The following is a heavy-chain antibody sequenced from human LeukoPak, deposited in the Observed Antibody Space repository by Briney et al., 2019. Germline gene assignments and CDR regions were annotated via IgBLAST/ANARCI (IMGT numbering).Heavy chain of an antibody. D-gene: IGHD3-22*01. CDR3: TTLYDTSGATFDY. J-gene: IGHJ4*02. Sequence: GGSLRLSCAASGFTFSNAWMNWVRQAPGKGLEWVGRIKSKTHGGTTDYAAPVKGRFTISRDDSENTLSLQMNSPKTEDTAVYYCTTLYDTSGATFDYWGQGTLVTVSS. CDR1: GFTFSNAW. V-gene: IGHV3-15*01. CDR2: IKSKTHGGTT.